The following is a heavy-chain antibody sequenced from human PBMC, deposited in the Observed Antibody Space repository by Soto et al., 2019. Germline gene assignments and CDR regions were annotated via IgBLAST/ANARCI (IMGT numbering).Heavy chain of an antibody. J-gene: IGHJ6*01. D-gene: IGHD3-10*01. Sequence: GGSLRLSCAVSGFTFSGSAMHWVRQASGKGLEWVGRIRSKANNYATAYAASVKGRFTFSRDDSKNTAYLQMNSLRTEDTAVYYCTGHSGGSPLYYYYAMDVWGQGTTVTVCS. V-gene: IGHV3-73*01. CDR3: TGHSGGSPLYYYYAMDV. CDR2: IRSKANNYAT. CDR1: GFTFSGSA.